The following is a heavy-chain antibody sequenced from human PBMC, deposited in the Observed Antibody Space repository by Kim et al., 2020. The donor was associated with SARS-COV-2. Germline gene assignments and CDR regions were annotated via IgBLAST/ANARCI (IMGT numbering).Heavy chain of an antibody. V-gene: IGHV4-59*01. CDR3: ARVRGHSDYDPNWFDP. D-gene: IGHD5-12*01. Sequence: SETLSLTCTVSGGSISSYYWGWIRQPPGKGLEWIGYIYYSGSTNYNPSLKSRVTISVDTSRNQFSLKLSSVIAADTAVYYCARVRGHSDYDPNWFDPWGQGTPVTVSS. CDR2: IYYSGST. CDR1: GGSISSYY. J-gene: IGHJ5*02.